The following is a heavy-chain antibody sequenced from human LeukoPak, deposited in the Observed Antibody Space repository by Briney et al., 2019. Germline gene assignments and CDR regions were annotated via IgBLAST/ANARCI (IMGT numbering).Heavy chain of an antibody. CDR2: IYYSGSA. J-gene: IGHJ5*02. V-gene: IGHV4-61*01. CDR3: ARGFGDWGLSWFDP. CDR1: GGSVSSGSYY. Sequence: SETLSLTCTVSGGSVSSGSYYWSWIRQPPGKGLEWIGYIYYSGSAKYNPSLKSRVTILVGTSKNQFSLKLTSVTAADTAVYYCARGFGDWGLSWFDPWGQGTLVTVSS. D-gene: IGHD3-10*01.